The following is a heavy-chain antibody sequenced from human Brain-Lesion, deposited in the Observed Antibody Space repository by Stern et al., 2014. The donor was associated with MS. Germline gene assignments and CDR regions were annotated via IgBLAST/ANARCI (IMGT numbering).Heavy chain of an antibody. CDR2: FDPEDGET. CDR1: GYTLTELS. V-gene: IGHV1-24*01. J-gene: IGHJ4*02. CDR3: ATLSPGAGGNYYRHFDY. Sequence: DQLVESGAEVKKPGASVKVSCKVSGYTLTELSMHWVRQAPRKGLEWMGGFDPEDGETIYAQKFQGRVTMTEDTSTDTAYMELSSLRSEDTDVYYCATLSPGAGGNYYRHFDYWGQGTLVTVSS. D-gene: IGHD1-26*01.